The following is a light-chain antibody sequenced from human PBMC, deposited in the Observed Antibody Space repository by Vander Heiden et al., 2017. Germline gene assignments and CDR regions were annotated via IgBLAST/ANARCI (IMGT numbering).Light chain of an antibody. J-gene: IGKJ5*01. V-gene: IGKV6-21*01. CDR3: QQRSSLPLT. Sequence: EIVVTQSPDFQSVTPNEKVTITCRASQSIGSSLHWYQQKPGQSPKLLIKYASQSSSGVPSRFRGSGSGTDFTLTINSLEAEDAATYYCQQRSSLPLTFGQGTRLDIK. CDR1: QSIGSS. CDR2: YAS.